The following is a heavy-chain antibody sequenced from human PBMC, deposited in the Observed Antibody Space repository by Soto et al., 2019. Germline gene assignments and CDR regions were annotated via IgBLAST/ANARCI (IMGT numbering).Heavy chain of an antibody. V-gene: IGHV1-69*01. Sequence: QVQLVQSGAEVKKPGSSVKVSCKASGGTFSSYAISWVRQAPGQGLEWMGGIIPISGTANYAQKFQGRVTITADESTSTAYMELSSLRSEDTAVYYCARSQGSSTSLEIYYYYYYGMAVWGQWTTVTVSS. CDR1: GGTFSSYA. CDR2: IIPISGTA. J-gene: IGHJ6*02. D-gene: IGHD2-2*01. CDR3: ARSQGSSTSLEIYYYYYYGMAV.